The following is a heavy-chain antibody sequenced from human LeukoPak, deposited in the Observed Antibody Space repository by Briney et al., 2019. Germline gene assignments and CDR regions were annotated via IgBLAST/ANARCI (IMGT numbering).Heavy chain of an antibody. V-gene: IGHV4-39*07. Sequence: SETLSLTCDVSGGSFTTIDYYWAWIRQPPGKGLEWIGSGYYFGTSSYNPSFQSRVTISLDTSTNQFFLKLTSVTAADTAVYYCARITFVVEGYGMDVWGQGTTVTVSS. J-gene: IGHJ6*02. CDR2: GYYFGTS. CDR3: ARITFVVEGYGMDV. CDR1: GGSFTTIDYY. D-gene: IGHD2-21*01.